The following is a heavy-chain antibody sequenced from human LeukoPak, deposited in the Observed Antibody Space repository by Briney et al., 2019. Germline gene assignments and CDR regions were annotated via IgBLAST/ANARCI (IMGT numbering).Heavy chain of an antibody. CDR3: AISIAAANLDY. CDR2: IYTSGSN. J-gene: IGHJ4*02. V-gene: IGHV4-4*07. D-gene: IGHD6-13*01. CDR1: GGSISNYY. Sequence: SETLSLTCTVSGGSISNYYWSWIRQPAGKGLEWIGRIYTSGSNNYNPSLKSRVTMSVDTSKNQFSLKLSSVTAADTAVYYCAISIAAANLDYWGQGTLVTVSS.